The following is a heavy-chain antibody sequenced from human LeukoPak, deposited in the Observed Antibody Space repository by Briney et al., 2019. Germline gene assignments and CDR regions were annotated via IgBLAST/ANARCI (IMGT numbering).Heavy chain of an antibody. D-gene: IGHD3-10*01. J-gene: IGHJ4*02. CDR2: IRNKAYGGTT. Sequence: AGGSLRLSCTASGFTFGDYAMSWVRQAPGKGLEWVGFIRNKAYGGTTEYAASVKGRFTISRDDSESIAYLQTNSLKTEDTAVYYCTRHHYGSGSSGFDYWGQGTLVTVSS. CDR3: TRHHYGSGSSGFDY. CDR1: GFTFGDYA. V-gene: IGHV3-49*04.